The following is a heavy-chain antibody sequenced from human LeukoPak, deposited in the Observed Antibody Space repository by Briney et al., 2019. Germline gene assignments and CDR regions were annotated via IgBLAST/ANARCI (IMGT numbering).Heavy chain of an antibody. V-gene: IGHV1-2*02. D-gene: IGHD5-18*01. CDR1: GYTFPGYY. CDR3: ARDRQWIQLWLRWFDP. CDR2: INPNSGGT. Sequence: ASVKVSCKASGYTFPGYYMHWVRQAPGQGLEWMGWINPNSGGTNYAQKFQGRVTMTRDTSISTVYMELSRLRSDDTAVYYCARDRQWIQLWLRWFDPWGQGTLVTVSS. J-gene: IGHJ5*02.